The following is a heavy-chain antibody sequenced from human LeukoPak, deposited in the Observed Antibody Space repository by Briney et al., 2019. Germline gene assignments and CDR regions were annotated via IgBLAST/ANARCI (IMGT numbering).Heavy chain of an antibody. D-gene: IGHD3-10*01. CDR2: INTNTTNP. V-gene: IGHV7-4-1*02. CDR1: GYTFSGYS. J-gene: IGHJ3*02. Sequence: ASVKVSCKASGYTFSGYSIHWVRQAPGQGLEWMGWINTNTTNPTYAQGFTGRFVFSLDTSVNTAYLQISSLEAKDTAVYYCRAYYYGSGSAAFDIWGQGTMVTVSS. CDR3: RAYYYGSGSAAFDI.